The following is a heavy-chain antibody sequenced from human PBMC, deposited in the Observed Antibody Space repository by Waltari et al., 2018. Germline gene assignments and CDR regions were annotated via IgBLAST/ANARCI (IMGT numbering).Heavy chain of an antibody. CDR3: ASQTTINRYCSGGSCYSRPYYYGMDV. J-gene: IGHJ6*02. D-gene: IGHD2-15*01. CDR1: GGSFSGYY. V-gene: IGHV4-34*01. Sequence: QVQLQQWGAGLLKPSETLSLTCAVYGGSFSGYYWSWIRQPPGKGLEWIGEINHSGSTNYNPSLKSRVTISVDTSKNQFSLKLSSVTAADTAVYYCASQTTINRYCSGGSCYSRPYYYGMDVWGQGTTVTVSS. CDR2: INHSGST.